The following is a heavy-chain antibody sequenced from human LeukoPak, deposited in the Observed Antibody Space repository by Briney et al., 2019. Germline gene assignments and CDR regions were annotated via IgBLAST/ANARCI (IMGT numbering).Heavy chain of an antibody. J-gene: IGHJ4*02. CDR3: ARGTSAGGPISPFDF. V-gene: IGHV3-74*01. CDR1: GFTFSKNW. CDR2: IQGDGSNT. D-gene: IGHD6-13*01. Sequence: GGSLRLSCVASGFTFSKNWLHWVRQAPGKGLVWVSRIQGDGSNTNYADSVKGRFSISRDNAKNTVYLQMNSLRAEDTGIYYCARGTSAGGPISPFDFWGQGTVVTVSS.